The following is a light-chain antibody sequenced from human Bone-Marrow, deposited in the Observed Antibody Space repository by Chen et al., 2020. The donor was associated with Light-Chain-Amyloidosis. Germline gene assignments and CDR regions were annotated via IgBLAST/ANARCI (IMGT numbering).Light chain of an antibody. Sequence: QYALTQPASGSGSRGQSITISCTGTSSDVGGYNSVSWYQQHPGKAPKLMIYDVSNRPSGVSNRFSGSKSGNTASLTISGLQAEDEADYYCSSYTSSRGVLFGGWTKLTVL. J-gene: IGLJ2*01. CDR1: SSDVGGYNS. CDR3: SSYTSSRGVL. CDR2: DVS. V-gene: IGLV2-14*03.